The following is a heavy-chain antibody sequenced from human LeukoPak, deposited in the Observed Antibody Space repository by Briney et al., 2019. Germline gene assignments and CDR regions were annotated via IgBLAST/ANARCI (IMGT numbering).Heavy chain of an antibody. Sequence: SETLSLTCTVSGGSISSGDYYWSWIRQPPGKGLEWIGYIYYSGSTYYNPSLKSRVTISVDTSKNQFSLKLSSVTAADTAVYYCARDPGPYWGAPGAFDIWGQGTMVTASS. D-gene: IGHD7-27*01. CDR3: ARDPGPYWGAPGAFDI. J-gene: IGHJ3*02. CDR1: GGSISSGDYY. V-gene: IGHV4-30-4*08. CDR2: IYYSGST.